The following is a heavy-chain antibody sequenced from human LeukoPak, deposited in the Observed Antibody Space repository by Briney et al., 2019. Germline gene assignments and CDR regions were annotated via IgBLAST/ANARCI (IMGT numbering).Heavy chain of an antibody. J-gene: IGHJ4*02. D-gene: IGHD6-19*01. CDR1: GFTFRICD. V-gene: IGHV3-13*01. CDR3: ARGDSSGWGLDY. CDR2: IETAGDS. Sequence: GGSLRLSCAASGFTFRICDMHWVRQVPGEGLEWVSVIETAGDSYYSDSVKGRFTISRENAKNSLYLQMTSLRAGDTTVYYCARGDSSGWGLDYWGQGILVTVSS.